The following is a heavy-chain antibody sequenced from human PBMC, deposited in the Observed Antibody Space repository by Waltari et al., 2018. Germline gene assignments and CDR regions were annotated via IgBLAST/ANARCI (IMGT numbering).Heavy chain of an antibody. J-gene: IGHJ3*02. Sequence: QVQLVQSGAEVKKPGASVKVSCKVSGYTLTELSMHWVRQAPGKGLEWMGGFDPEDGETIYAQKFQGRVTMNEDTSTDTAYMELSSLRSEDTAVYYCATVSPIAAAGTGAFDIWGQGTMVTVSS. V-gene: IGHV1-24*01. CDR1: GYTLTELS. D-gene: IGHD6-13*01. CDR2: FDPEDGET. CDR3: ATVSPIAAAGTGAFDI.